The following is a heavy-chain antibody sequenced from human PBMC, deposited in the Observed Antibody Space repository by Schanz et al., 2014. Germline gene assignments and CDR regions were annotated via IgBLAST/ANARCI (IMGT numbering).Heavy chain of an antibody. Sequence: VQLVESGGGLVKPGGSLRLSCAASGFTFSTYAMSWVRQAPGKGLEWVSAISGSGGSTYYADSVKGRFTVFRDNSKRTLYLEINDPRAEDTAVYYCAKDSCSSTTCYGYGMDVWGQGSTVTVSS. J-gene: IGHJ6*02. CDR3: AKDSCSSTTCYGYGMDV. CDR2: ISGSGGST. CDR1: GFTFSTYA. V-gene: IGHV3-23*04. D-gene: IGHD2-2*01.